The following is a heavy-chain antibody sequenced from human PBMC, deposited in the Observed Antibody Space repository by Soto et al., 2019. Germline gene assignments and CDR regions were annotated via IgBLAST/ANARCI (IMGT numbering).Heavy chain of an antibody. CDR1: GFTFSSYA. D-gene: IGHD3-9*01. CDR2: ISGSGGST. CDR3: SKGDGILTGPVSDY. J-gene: IGHJ4*02. Sequence: EVQLLESGGGLVQPGGSLRLSCAASGFTFSSYAMSWVRQAPGKGLEWVSAISGSGGSTYYADSVKGRFTISRDNSKNTLYLQMNKLRAEDTAVYYCSKGDGILTGPVSDYWGQGTLVTVSS. V-gene: IGHV3-23*01.